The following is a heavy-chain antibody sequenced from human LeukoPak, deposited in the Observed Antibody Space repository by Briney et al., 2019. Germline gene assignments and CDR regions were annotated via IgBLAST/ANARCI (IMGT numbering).Heavy chain of an antibody. CDR2: INPSGGGT. CDR1: GYTFTSYY. CDR3: ATQYYYDSSDYTREWYFDY. V-gene: IGHV1-46*01. J-gene: IGHJ4*02. Sequence: ASVKVSCKASGYTFTSYYMHWVRQAPGQGLEWMGIINPSGGGTSYAQKFQGRVTMTRDTSTSIVYMELSSLTSEDTAVYYCATQYYYDSSDYTREWYFDYWGQGTLVTVSS. D-gene: IGHD3-22*01.